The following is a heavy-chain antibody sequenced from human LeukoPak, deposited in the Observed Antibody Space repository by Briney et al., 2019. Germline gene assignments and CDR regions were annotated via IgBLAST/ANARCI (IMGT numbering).Heavy chain of an antibody. D-gene: IGHD2-2*02. V-gene: IGHV1-18*01. CDR1: GYTFTSYG. CDR3: ARVAAEVVGVPGAIGFGWLRRDYYYMDV. Sequence: GASVKVSCKASGYTFTSYGISWVRQAPGQGLEWMGWISAYNGNTNYAQKLQGRVTMTTDTSTSTAYMELRSLRSEDTAEYYCARVAAEVVGVPGAIGFGWLRRDYYYMDVWGKGTTVTVSS. CDR2: ISAYNGNT. J-gene: IGHJ6*03.